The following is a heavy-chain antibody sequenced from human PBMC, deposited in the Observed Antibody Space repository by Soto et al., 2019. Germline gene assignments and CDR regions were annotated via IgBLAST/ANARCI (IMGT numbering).Heavy chain of an antibody. D-gene: IGHD5-12*01. V-gene: IGHV4-59*01. Sequence: ETLSLTCTVSGGSISSYYWSWIRQPPGKGLEWIGYIYYSGSTNYNPSLKSRVTISVDTSKNQFSLKLSSVTAADTAVYYCASLLGGYSGYTSYFDYWGQGTLVTVSS. CDR3: ASLLGGYSGYTSYFDY. J-gene: IGHJ4*02. CDR2: IYYSGST. CDR1: GGSISSYY.